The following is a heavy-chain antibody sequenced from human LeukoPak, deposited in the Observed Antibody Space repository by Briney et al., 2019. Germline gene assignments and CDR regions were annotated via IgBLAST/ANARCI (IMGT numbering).Heavy chain of an antibody. D-gene: IGHD5-18*01. V-gene: IGHV4-59*01. CDR3: ARAVYSYGTGYYFDY. CDR2: IYYTGAT. Sequence: NPSETLSLTCTVSGGSISSYYWSWIRLPPGKGLEWIGYIYYTGATYYNPSLKSRVTISLDTSKNQFSLKLSSVTAADAAVYYCARAVYSYGTGYYFDYWGQGALVTVSS. CDR1: GGSISSYY. J-gene: IGHJ4*02.